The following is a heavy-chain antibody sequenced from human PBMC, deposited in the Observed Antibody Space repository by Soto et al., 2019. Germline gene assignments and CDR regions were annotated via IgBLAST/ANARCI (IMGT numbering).Heavy chain of an antibody. J-gene: IGHJ3*02. D-gene: IGHD3-10*01. V-gene: IGHV3-23*01. CDR3: ARGLVSGRFGELSYFLASDAFDI. Sequence: KGLEWVSSISGSGGSTYYTDSVKGRFTISRDNSKNTLYLQMNSLTAEDTAIYYCARGLVSGRFGELSYFLASDAFDIWGQGTMVTVSS. CDR2: ISGSGGST.